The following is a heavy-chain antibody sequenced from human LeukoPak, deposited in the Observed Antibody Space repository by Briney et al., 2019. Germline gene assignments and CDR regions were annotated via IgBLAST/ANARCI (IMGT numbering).Heavy chain of an antibody. CDR2: IYHSGST. D-gene: IGHD2/OR15-2a*01. V-gene: IGHV4-30-2*01. J-gene: IGHJ4*02. Sequence: PSETLSLTCTVSGGSISSGGYYWSWIRQPPGKGLEWIGYIYHSGSTYYNPSLKSRVTISVDRSKNQFSLKLSSVTAADTAVYCCARDTLANNHHYFDYWGQGTLVTVSS. CDR1: GGSISSGGYY. CDR3: ARDTLANNHHYFDY.